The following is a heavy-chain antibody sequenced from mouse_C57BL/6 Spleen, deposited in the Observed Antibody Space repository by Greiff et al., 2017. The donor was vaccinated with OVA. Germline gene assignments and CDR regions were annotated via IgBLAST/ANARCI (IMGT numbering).Heavy chain of an antibody. D-gene: IGHD5-1*01. V-gene: IGHV5-17*01. CDR2: ISSGSSTI. CDR1: GFTFSDYG. J-gene: IGHJ1*03. Sequence: EVMLVESGGGLVKPGGSLKLSCAASGFTFSDYGMHWVRQAPEKGLEWVAYISSGSSTIYYADTVKGRFTISRDNAKNTLFLQMTSLRSEDTAMYYCARSTTDWYFDVWGTGTTVTVSS. CDR3: ARSTTDWYFDV.